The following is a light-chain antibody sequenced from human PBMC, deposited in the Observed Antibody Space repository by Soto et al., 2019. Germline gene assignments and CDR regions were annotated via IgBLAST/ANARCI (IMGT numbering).Light chain of an antibody. CDR3: QQRSAWPT. CDR2: DTS. Sequence: EIVLTQSPATLSLSPGERATLSCRASQSVNSYLAWYQQKCGQAPRLLIYDTSNRATGIPDRFSGSGSGTDLTLTLSSLEPEDFAVYYCQQRSAWPTFGQGTRLEIK. J-gene: IGKJ2*01. CDR1: QSVNSY. V-gene: IGKV3-11*01.